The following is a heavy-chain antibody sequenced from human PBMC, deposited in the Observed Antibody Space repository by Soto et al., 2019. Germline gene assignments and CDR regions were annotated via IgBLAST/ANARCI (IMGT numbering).Heavy chain of an antibody. Sequence: QVQLGQSGAEVKKPGASVKVSCKASGYTFTSYAMHWVRQAPGQRLEWMGWINAGNGNTKYSQKFQGRVTITRDTSASTAYMELSSLRSEDTAVYYCARVGGYDQSADYWGQGTLVTVSS. D-gene: IGHD5-12*01. CDR2: INAGNGNT. J-gene: IGHJ4*02. V-gene: IGHV1-3*01. CDR1: GYTFTSYA. CDR3: ARVGGYDQSADY.